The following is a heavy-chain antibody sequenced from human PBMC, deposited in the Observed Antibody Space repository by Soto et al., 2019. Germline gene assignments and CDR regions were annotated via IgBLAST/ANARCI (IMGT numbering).Heavy chain of an antibody. J-gene: IGHJ5*02. CDR3: ARHVSRFFNWFDP. D-gene: IGHD3-3*01. V-gene: IGHV4-59*08. Sequence: SETLSLTCTVSGGSISSYYWSWIRQPPGKGLEWIGYIYYSGSTNYNPSLKSRVTISVDTSKNQFSLKLSSVTAADTAVYYCARHVSRFFNWFDPWGQGTLVTVSS. CDR1: GGSISSYY. CDR2: IYYSGST.